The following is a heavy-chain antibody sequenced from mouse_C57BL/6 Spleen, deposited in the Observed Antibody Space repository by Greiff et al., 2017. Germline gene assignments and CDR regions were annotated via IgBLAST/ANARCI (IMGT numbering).Heavy chain of an antibody. J-gene: IGHJ4*01. D-gene: IGHD2-1*01. Sequence: VKLLESGPELVTPGASVKISCKASGYTFTYYYIHWVKQRPGQGLEWIGWLFPGSSSTDYTQKFKGKATLTVDKSSSTAYMLLSSLTSEDSAVYFCARDGNYAIDYWGQGTSVTVSS. CDR1: GYTFTYYY. CDR3: ARDGNYAIDY. CDR2: LFPGSSST. V-gene: IGHV1-75*01.